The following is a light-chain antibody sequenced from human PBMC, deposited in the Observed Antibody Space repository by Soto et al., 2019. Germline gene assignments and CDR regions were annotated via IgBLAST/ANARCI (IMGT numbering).Light chain of an antibody. J-gene: IGLJ3*02. Sequence: QSALTQPASVSGSPGQSIVISCTGTSSDVGGYNYVSWYQQHPGKAPNLLIYEVTNRPSGVSNRFSGSKSGNTASLTISGLQAEDEADYYCSSYTSSSTGVFGGGTKLTVL. CDR1: SSDVGGYNY. V-gene: IGLV2-14*01. CDR3: SSYTSSSTGV. CDR2: EVT.